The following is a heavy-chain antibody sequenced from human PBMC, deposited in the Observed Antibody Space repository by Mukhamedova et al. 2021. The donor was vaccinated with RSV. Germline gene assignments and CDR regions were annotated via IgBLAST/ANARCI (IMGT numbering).Heavy chain of an antibody. CDR3: ARIILVAAPYYFDY. D-gene: IGHD5-12*01. Sequence: TISRDNAKNSLYLQMDSLRAEDTAVFYCARIILVAAPYYFDYWGQGTLVTVSS. V-gene: IGHV3-7*04. J-gene: IGHJ4*02.